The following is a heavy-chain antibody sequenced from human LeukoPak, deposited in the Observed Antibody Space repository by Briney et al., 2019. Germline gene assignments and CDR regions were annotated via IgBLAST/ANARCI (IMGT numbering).Heavy chain of an antibody. CDR3: ARGGSYQFPLDY. J-gene: IGHJ4*02. Sequence: ASVKVSCKASGYTFTSYDINWVRQATGQGLEWMGWMNPNSGNTNYAQKLQGRVTMTTDTSTSTAYMELGSLRSDDTAVYYCARGGSYQFPLDYWGQGTLVTVSS. D-gene: IGHD1-26*01. CDR1: GYTFTSYD. CDR2: MNPNSGNT. V-gene: IGHV1-18*01.